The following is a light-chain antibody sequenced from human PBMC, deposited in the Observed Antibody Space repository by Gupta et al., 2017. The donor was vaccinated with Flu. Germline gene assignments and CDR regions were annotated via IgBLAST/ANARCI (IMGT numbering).Light chain of an antibody. V-gene: IGKV1-6*01. CDR2: AAS. CDR3: RQDDSYPLT. J-gene: IGKJ4*01. CDR1: QAIRND. Sequence: AIQMTQSPSSLSASVGDRVTITCRASQAIRNDLGWYQQRPGKAPELLIYAASTLQSGVPSRFSGSGSGTDFTLTINNLQPEDFATYYCRQDDSYPLTFGGGTVVEI.